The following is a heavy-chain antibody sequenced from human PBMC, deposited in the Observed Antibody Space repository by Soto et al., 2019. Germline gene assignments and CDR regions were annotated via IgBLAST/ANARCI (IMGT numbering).Heavy chain of an antibody. V-gene: IGHV3-21*01. Sequence: GGSVRLSCAASGFTFSSYSMNWVRQAPGKGLEWVSSISSSSSHIYYADSVKGRFTISRDNAKNSLYLQMNSLRAEDTAVYYCARGDIVVVTAYMAPDHSGPVPLVTLSS. CDR1: GFTFSSYS. CDR3: ARGDIVVVTAYMAPDH. J-gene: IGHJ4*02. D-gene: IGHD2-21*02. CDR2: ISSSSSHI.